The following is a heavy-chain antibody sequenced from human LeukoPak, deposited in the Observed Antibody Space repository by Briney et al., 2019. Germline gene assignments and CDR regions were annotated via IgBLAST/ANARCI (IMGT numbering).Heavy chain of an antibody. V-gene: IGHV4-59*01. CDR3: ARQSGWYYFDY. CDR2: IYYSGST. D-gene: IGHD6-19*01. CDR1: DGSISSYY. J-gene: IGHJ4*02. Sequence: SETLSLTCTVSDGSISSYYWSWIRQPPGKGLEWIGYIYYSGSTNYNPSLKSRVTISVDTSKNQFSLKLSSVTAADTAVYYCARQSGWYYFDYWGQGTLVTVSS.